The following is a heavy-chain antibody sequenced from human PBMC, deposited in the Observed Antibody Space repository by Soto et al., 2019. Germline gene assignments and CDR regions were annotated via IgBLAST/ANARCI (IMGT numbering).Heavy chain of an antibody. CDR2: GSYSGTT. CDR1: GVSVSSGSFY. V-gene: IGHV4-61*01. CDR3: ARGATVTQYDP. J-gene: IGHJ5*02. Sequence: SETLSLTCTVSGVSVSSGSFYWAWIRQPPGKGLEWIGFGSYSGTTNYKPSLKSRVTISVDTSRSQISLKVSSLTAADTAVYYCARGATVTQYDPWGQGTLVTVSS. D-gene: IGHD4-17*01.